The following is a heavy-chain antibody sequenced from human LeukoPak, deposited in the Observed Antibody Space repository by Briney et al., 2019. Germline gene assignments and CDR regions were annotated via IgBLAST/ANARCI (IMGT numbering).Heavy chain of an antibody. CDR2: INPSGGST. J-gene: IGHJ6*02. CDR3: AREPSLGLTGYYRPYGMDV. CDR1: GYTFTSYY. D-gene: IGHD3-9*01. V-gene: IGHV1-46*01. Sequence: GASVKVSCKASGYTFTSYYMHWVRQAPGQGLEWMGIINPSGGSTSYARKFQGRVTMTRDTSTSTVYMELSSLRSEDTAVYYCAREPSLGLTGYYRPYGMDVWGQGTTVTVSS.